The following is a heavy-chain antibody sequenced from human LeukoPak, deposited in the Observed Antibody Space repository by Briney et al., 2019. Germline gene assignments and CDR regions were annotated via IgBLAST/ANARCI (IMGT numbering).Heavy chain of an antibody. CDR2: IKREKDGGTT. CDR3: TTADTVTPFAY. CDR1: GLIFSNAW. D-gene: IGHD4-17*01. V-gene: IGHV3-15*01. Sequence: GGCLRLSCATSGLIFSNAWMSWVRQAPGKGLEWVGRIKREKDGGTTDYAAPVKGRFTISRDDSKNTLYLQMNSLKTEDTAVYYCTTADTVTPFAYWGQGTLVTVSS. J-gene: IGHJ4*02.